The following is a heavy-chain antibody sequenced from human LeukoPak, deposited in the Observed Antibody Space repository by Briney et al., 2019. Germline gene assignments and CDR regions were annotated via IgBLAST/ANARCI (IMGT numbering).Heavy chain of an antibody. D-gene: IGHD6-13*01. CDR3: ARRVAAPGHDAFDI. CDR1: GHTFTYYY. CDR2: INPNSGDT. V-gene: IGHV1-2*02. Sequence: ASVKVSCKASGHTFTYYYLHWVRQAPGQGLEWMGWINPNSGDTHFAQTFQDRVTMARDTSISSAYMELGRLRSDDTALYYCARRVAAPGHDAFDIWGQGTMVTVSS. J-gene: IGHJ3*02.